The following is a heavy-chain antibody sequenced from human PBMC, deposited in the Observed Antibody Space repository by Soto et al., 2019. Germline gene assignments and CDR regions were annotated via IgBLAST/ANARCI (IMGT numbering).Heavy chain of an antibody. CDR1: GFTFRSYW. D-gene: IGHD3-10*01. J-gene: IGHJ4*02. CDR3: AFGPSPRRGVRGVMTFDY. Sequence: LRLSCAASGFTFRSYWMSWVRQAPGKGLEWVANIKQDGSEKYYVDSVKGRFTISRDNAKNSLYLQMNSLRAEDTAVYYCAFGPSPRRGVRGVMTFDYWGQGTLVTVSS. CDR2: IKQDGSEK. V-gene: IGHV3-7*03.